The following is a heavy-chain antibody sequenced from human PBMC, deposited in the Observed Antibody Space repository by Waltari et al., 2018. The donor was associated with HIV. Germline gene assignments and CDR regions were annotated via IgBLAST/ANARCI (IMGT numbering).Heavy chain of an antibody. Sequence: QVQLVQSGAEVKKPGASVKVSCKASGYTFTSSDINWVRQATGQGLEWMGWRTPNSGNTGYAQKFQGRVTMTRNTSISTAYMELNSLRSEDTAVYYCARGRNMIRGKYYYYYGMDVWGQGTTVTVSS. CDR3: ARGRNMIRGKYYYYYGMDV. CDR1: GYTFTSSD. CDR2: RTPNSGNT. D-gene: IGHD3-10*01. V-gene: IGHV1-8*01. J-gene: IGHJ6*02.